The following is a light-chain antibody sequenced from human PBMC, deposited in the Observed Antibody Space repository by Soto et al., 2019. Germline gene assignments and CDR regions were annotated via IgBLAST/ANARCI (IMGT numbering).Light chain of an antibody. CDR2: DVS. CDR1: QSIDGY. J-gene: IGKJ2*01. Sequence: EIVLTQSPATLSLSPGERATLSCRASQSIDGYVAWFQQKPGQPPRLLIYDVSDRAIGVPARFSGSGSGTDYTLTISRLEPEDFAVYYCQQYGSSNTFGQGTKVDIK. V-gene: IGKV3-11*01. CDR3: QQYGSSNT.